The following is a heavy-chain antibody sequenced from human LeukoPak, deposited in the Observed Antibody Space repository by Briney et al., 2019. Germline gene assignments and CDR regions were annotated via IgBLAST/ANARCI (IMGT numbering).Heavy chain of an antibody. CDR3: ARSQNYYGSGDY. CDR1: GDSVSSGNYY. V-gene: IGHV4-61*03. J-gene: IGHJ4*02. CDR2: IYYTGNT. Sequence: SETLSLTCTVSGDSVSSGNYYWSWLRQPPGKALEWIGYIYYTGNTYYNPSLEGRVTISVDTSKNHFSVKLSSVTAADTAVYYCARSQNYYGSGDYWSQGTLVTVSS. D-gene: IGHD3-10*01.